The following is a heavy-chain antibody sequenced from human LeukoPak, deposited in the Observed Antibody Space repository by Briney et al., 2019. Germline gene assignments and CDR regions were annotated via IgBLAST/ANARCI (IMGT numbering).Heavy chain of an antibody. CDR2: XXYDGSNK. CDR3: AKDEGIAAAGTDWFDP. J-gene: IGHJ5*02. D-gene: IGHD6-13*01. Sequence: VXXYDGSNKYYAYSVKGRFTISRDNSKNTLYLQMNSLRAEDTAVYYCAKDEGIAAAGTDWFDPWGQGTLVTVSS. V-gene: IGHV3-30*18.